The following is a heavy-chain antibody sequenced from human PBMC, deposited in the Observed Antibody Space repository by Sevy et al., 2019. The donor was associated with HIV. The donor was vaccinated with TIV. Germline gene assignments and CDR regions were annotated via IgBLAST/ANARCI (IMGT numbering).Heavy chain of an antibody. CDR2: ITNTGGDT. J-gene: IGHJ4*02. Sequence: GGSLRLSCAASGFTFTDYAMSWVRQAPGKGLEWISTITNTGGDTYYADSVRGRFTISRDNSKNTLHLQMNSLRAEDTAVYYCAKDKAFQFLDYLPSNYYFDYWGQGTLVTVSS. CDR3: AKDKAFQFLDYLPSNYYFDY. CDR1: GFTFTDYA. D-gene: IGHD3-3*01. V-gene: IGHV3-23*01.